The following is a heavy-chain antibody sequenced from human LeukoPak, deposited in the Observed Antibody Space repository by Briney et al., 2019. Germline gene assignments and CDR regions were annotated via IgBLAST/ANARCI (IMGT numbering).Heavy chain of an antibody. V-gene: IGHV3-48*01. D-gene: IGHD1-26*01. Sequence: GRSLRLSCAASGFTFSNYGMNWVRQAPGKGLEWVSHISSSSSNIFYADSVKGRFTISRDNAKNSLHLLMNSLRAEDTAVYYCARDLMGATIDYWGQGTLVTVSS. CDR2: ISSSSSNI. J-gene: IGHJ4*02. CDR1: GFTFSNYG. CDR3: ARDLMGATIDY.